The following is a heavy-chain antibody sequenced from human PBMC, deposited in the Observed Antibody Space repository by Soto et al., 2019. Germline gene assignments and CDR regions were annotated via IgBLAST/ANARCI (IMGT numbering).Heavy chain of an antibody. D-gene: IGHD2-2*01. J-gene: IGHJ4*02. CDR2: IIPILGIA. Sequence: QVQLVQSGAEVKKPGSSVKVSCKASGGTFSSYTISWVRQAPGQGLAWLGRIIPILGIANYAQKFQGRVTSIADKSTGTGYMELISLRSEDTVVYYCARGVERSSDNFDYWGQGTLVIGSS. CDR1: GGTFSSYT. V-gene: IGHV1-69*02. CDR3: ARGVERSSDNFDY.